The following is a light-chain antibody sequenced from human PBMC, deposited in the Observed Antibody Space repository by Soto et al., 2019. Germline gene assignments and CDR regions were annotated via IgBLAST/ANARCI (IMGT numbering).Light chain of an antibody. CDR1: QGISSY. CDR2: AAS. J-gene: IGKJ5*01. CDR3: QQYYSYPQVT. Sequence: AIRRTRSPSSLSASTGDRVTITCRASQGISSYLAWYQQKPGKAPKLLIYAASTLQSGVPSRFSGSGSGTDFTLTISCLQSEDFATYYCQQYYSYPQVTFGQGTRLEIK. V-gene: IGKV1-8*01.